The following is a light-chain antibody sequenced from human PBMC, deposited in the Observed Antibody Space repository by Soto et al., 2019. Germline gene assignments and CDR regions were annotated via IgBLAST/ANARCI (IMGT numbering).Light chain of an antibody. Sequence: DIQLTQSPSLLSASVGDRVTITCRASQGISSCLAWYLQKPGKAPKLLIYAASTLQSGVPSRFSGSGSGAEFTLTISSLQHEDFDTYYCQQLNSYPITFGQGTRLEIK. CDR1: QGISSC. CDR3: QQLNSYPIT. J-gene: IGKJ5*01. V-gene: IGKV1-9*01. CDR2: AAS.